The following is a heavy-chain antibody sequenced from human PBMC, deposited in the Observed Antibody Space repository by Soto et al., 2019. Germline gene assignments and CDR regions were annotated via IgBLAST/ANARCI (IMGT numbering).Heavy chain of an antibody. CDR1: GYTFTSYA. CDR2: INPSFGTA. V-gene: IGHV1-69*13. J-gene: IGHJ4*02. Sequence: SVKVSCKASGYTFTSYAMHWVRQAPGQRLEWMGGINPSFGTAKYAQKFQGRVTITADESTSTAYMELSSLRSEDTAVYYCARDKGEFDYWGQGTLVTVSS. CDR3: ARDKGEFDY.